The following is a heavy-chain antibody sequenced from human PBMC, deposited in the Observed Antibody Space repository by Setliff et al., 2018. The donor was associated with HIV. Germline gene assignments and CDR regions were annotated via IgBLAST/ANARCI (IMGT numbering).Heavy chain of an antibody. J-gene: IGHJ6*03. D-gene: IGHD3-3*01. CDR2: INHSGST. V-gene: IGHV4-34*01. Sequence: LSLTFSVYGGSFSGYYWSWIRQSPGKGLEWIGEINHSGSTKYNPSLKSRVTISVDTSKNQYSLKLSSVTAADTAVYYCARGTAYYNFWSGYSQDYYYYMDVWGKGTTVTVS. CDR3: ARGTAYYNFWSGYSQDYYYYMDV. CDR1: GGSFSGYY.